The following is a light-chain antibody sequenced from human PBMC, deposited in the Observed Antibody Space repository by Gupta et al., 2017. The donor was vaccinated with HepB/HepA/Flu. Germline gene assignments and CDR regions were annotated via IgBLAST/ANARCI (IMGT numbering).Light chain of an antibody. CDR2: GNT. Sequence: QSVLTQPTSVSGTPGQTVRIPCTGSSSIIGPDYDIHWYQQLPGAAPKLLIHGNTRRPSGVPDRFSGSKSGNTATLVITGLQAEDEAYYYCQTYDNNLSGAFGGGTKLTVL. V-gene: IGLV1-40*01. CDR3: QTYDNNLSGA. CDR1: SSIIGPDYD. J-gene: IGLJ2*01.